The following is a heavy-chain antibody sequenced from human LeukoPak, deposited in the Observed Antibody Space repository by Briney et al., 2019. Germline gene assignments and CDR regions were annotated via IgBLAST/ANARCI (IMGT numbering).Heavy chain of an antibody. D-gene: IGHD2-15*01. V-gene: IGHV4-38-2*01. CDR2: IYHSGST. J-gene: IGHJ4*02. CDR1: GYSISSGYY. CDR3: ARRPKGYCSGGSCYPFDY. Sequence: PSETLSLTSAVSGYSISSGYYWGWIRQPPGKGLEWIGSIYHSGSTYYNPSLKSRVTISVDTSKNQFSLELSSVTAADTAVYYCARRPKGYCSGGSCYPFDYWGQGTLVTVSS.